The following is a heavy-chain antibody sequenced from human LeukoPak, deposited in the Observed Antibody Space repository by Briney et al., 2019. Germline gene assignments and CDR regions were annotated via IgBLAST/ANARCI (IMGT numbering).Heavy chain of an antibody. Sequence: SVKVSCKASGGTFSSCAISWVRQAPGQGLEWMGGIIPIFGTANYAQKFQGRVTITTDESTSTAYMELSSLRSEDTAVYYCARGGGTAMDSWGYYYYMDVWGKGTTVTVSS. D-gene: IGHD5-18*01. CDR1: GGTFSSCA. CDR3: ARGGGTAMDSWGYYYYMDV. CDR2: IIPIFGTA. J-gene: IGHJ6*03. V-gene: IGHV1-69*05.